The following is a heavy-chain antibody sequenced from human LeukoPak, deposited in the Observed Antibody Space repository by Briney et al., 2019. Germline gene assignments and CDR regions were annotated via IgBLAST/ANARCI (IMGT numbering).Heavy chain of an antibody. CDR2: ISSDGSDK. J-gene: IGHJ4*02. D-gene: IGHD1-26*01. CDR3: AKERLGATTPNPDY. V-gene: IGHV3-30*18. Sequence: PGRSLRLSCAASGFTFSTYGMHWVRQAPGKGLEWVAVISSDGSDKYYTDSVKGRFTISRDNSKNTLYLQMSSLRADDTALYYCAKERLGATTPNPDYWGQGTLVTVPS. CDR1: GFTFSTYG.